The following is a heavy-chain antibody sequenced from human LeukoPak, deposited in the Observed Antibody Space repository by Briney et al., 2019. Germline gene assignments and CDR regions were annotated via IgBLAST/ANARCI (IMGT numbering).Heavy chain of an antibody. D-gene: IGHD2-21*02. CDR2: IYYSGST. J-gene: IGHJ2*01. Sequence: SETLSLTCTVSGGSISTYYWSWIRQSPGKGLEWIGNIYYSGSTNYNPSLKSRVSISVDTSKNQFSLKLISVTAADTAVYYCARAPLQSVVVTTPHYWYYDLWGRGTLVIVSS. CDR1: GGSISTYY. CDR3: ARAPLQSVVVTTPHYWYYDL. V-gene: IGHV4-59*01.